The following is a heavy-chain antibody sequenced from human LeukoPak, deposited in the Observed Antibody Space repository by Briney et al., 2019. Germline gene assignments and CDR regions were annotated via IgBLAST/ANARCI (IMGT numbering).Heavy chain of an antibody. J-gene: IGHJ6*02. D-gene: IGHD1-14*01. Sequence: GGSLRLSCTASGFIFDTHALTWVRQAPGKGLEWVASISGSGDSTNYGDSVKGRFTISRDNFKRTVHLEMSNLRADDTAMYYCVRRAAVRGMDFWGLGTTVIVSS. CDR2: ISGSGDST. CDR3: VRRAAVRGMDF. V-gene: IGHV3-23*01. CDR1: GFIFDTHA.